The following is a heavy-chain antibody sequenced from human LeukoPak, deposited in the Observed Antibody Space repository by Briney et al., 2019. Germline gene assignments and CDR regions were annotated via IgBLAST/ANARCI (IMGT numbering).Heavy chain of an antibody. Sequence: PSETLSLTCTVSGYSITSGFYWGWIRQPSGKGLQWIGSLHHSGNTYYNPSLKSRVTISVDTSKNQFSLKLSSVTAADTAVYYCARVSTTTVTNCYYYGMDVWGQGTTVTVSS. CDR2: LHHSGNT. CDR3: ARVSTTTVTNCYYYGMDV. J-gene: IGHJ6*02. CDR1: GYSITSGFY. V-gene: IGHV4-38-2*02. D-gene: IGHD4-17*01.